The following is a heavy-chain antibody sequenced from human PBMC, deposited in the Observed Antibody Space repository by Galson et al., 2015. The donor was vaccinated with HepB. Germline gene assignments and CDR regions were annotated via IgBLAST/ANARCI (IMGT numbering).Heavy chain of an antibody. Sequence: PALVTPTQTLTLTCTFSGFSLRTSGVGVGWIRKTPGKALEWLALIYWDDDKRYSPSLKSRLTITKDTSKNQVVLTMTNMDPVDTATYYCAHRFYGSGSYSPLVVGYWGQGTLVTVSS. CDR1: GFSLRTSGVG. CDR3: AHRFYGSGSYSPLVVGY. J-gene: IGHJ4*02. CDR2: IYWDDDK. V-gene: IGHV2-5*02. D-gene: IGHD3-10*01.